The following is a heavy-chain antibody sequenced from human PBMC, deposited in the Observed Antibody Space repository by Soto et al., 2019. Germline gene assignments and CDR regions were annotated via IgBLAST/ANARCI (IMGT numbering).Heavy chain of an antibody. J-gene: IGHJ4*02. V-gene: IGHV3-74*03. CDR1: GFTFNFYW. CDR3: ARGYSGTYQIDY. CDR2: INGDGSST. D-gene: IGHD1-26*01. Sequence: EVQLVESGGGLVQPGGSLRVSCVASGFTFNFYWMHWVRQAPGKGLVWVSRINGDGSSTTYADSVKGRFSISRDNAKNTLYLQMNSLTAEDTAVYFCARGYSGTYQIDYWGQGTLITVSS.